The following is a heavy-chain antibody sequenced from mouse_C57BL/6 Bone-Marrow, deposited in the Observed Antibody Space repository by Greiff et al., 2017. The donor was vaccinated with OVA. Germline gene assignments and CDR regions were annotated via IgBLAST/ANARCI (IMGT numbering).Heavy chain of an antibody. V-gene: IGHV1-81*01. CDR1: GYTFTSYG. Sequence: QVQLQQSGAELARPGASVKLSCKASGYTFTSYGISWVKQRTGQGLEWIGEIYPRSGNTYYNEKFKGKATLTADTSSSTAYMELRSLTSEDSAVYYCARGGSNYFDYWGQGTTLTVSS. CDR2: IYPRSGNT. J-gene: IGHJ2*01. D-gene: IGHD1-1*01. CDR3: ARGGSNYFDY.